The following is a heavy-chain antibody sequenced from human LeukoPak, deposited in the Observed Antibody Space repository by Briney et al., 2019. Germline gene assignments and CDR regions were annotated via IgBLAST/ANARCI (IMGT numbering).Heavy chain of an antibody. D-gene: IGHD5-24*01. Sequence: PGGSLRLSCAASGFTFSSYAMSWVRQAPGKGLEWVSATSGSGGSTYYADSVKGRFTISRDNSKNTLYLQMNSLRAEDTAVYYCAKDNVKLQLLIPARFNYWGQGTLVTVSS. J-gene: IGHJ4*02. CDR1: GFTFSSYA. CDR2: TSGSGGST. CDR3: AKDNVKLQLLIPARFNY. V-gene: IGHV3-23*01.